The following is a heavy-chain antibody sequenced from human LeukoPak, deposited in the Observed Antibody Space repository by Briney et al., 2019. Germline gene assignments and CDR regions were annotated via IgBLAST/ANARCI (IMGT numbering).Heavy chain of an antibody. V-gene: IGHV3-20*04. Sequence: PGGSLRLPCTASGFTFDDYGLSWVRPAPGKGLEWDSGINWNGGTTGYADSVKGPSTISRDNSKNSQYLQMKSLRAEDTALYYCARDGGYCSGGSCYRYFDYWGQGTLVTVSS. CDR1: GFTFDDYG. CDR2: INWNGGTT. D-gene: IGHD2-15*01. J-gene: IGHJ4*02. CDR3: ARDGGYCSGGSCYRYFDY.